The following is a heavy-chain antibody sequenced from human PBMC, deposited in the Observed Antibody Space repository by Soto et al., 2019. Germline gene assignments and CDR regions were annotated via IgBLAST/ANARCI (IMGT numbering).Heavy chain of an antibody. D-gene: IGHD6-13*01. J-gene: IGHJ3*02. CDR2: MNPNSGNT. Sequence: QVPLVQSGAEVKKPGASVKVSCKASGYTFTSYDINWVRQATGQGLEWMGWMNPNSGNTGYAQKFQGRVTMTRNTSISTAYMELSSLRSEDTAVYYCARTYSSSWYDAFDIWGQGTMVTVSS. CDR1: GYTFTSYD. V-gene: IGHV1-8*01. CDR3: ARTYSSSWYDAFDI.